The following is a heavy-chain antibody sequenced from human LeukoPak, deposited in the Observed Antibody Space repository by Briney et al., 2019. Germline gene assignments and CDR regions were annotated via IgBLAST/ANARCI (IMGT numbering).Heavy chain of an antibody. Sequence: SVKVSRKASGGTFSSYAISWVRQAPGQGLEWMGGIIPIFGTANYAQKFQGRVTITADKSTSTAYMELSSLRSEDTAVYYCARFWAEYSGYDTNYYYYGMDVWGKGTTVTVSS. CDR2: IIPIFGTA. V-gene: IGHV1-69*06. J-gene: IGHJ6*04. CDR3: ARFWAEYSGYDTNYYYYGMDV. CDR1: GGTFSSYA. D-gene: IGHD5-12*01.